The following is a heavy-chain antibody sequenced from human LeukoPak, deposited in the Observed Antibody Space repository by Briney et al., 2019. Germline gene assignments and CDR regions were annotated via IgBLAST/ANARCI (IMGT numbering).Heavy chain of an antibody. J-gene: IGHJ4*02. Sequence: SETLSLTCTVSGYSISSDYYWGWIRQPPGKGLEWIGSIYHSGSTYYNPSLKSRVTISVDASKNQFSLKLSSVTAADTAVYYCARGRARTTFWGQGTLVTVSS. V-gene: IGHV4-38-2*02. D-gene: IGHD3-16*01. CDR2: IYHSGST. CDR1: GYSISSDYY. CDR3: ARGRARTTF.